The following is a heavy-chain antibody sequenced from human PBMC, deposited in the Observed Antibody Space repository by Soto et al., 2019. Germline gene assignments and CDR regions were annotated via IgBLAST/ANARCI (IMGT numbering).Heavy chain of an antibody. CDR2: ISASGGST. Sequence: PGGSLRLSCAASGFTFSSYAMSWIRQAPGKGLEWVSAISASGGSTYYADSVKGRFTISRDNSKNTLYLQMNRLRADDTAVYYCATDLGHGSSTSCYLDYWGQGTLVTVSS. V-gene: IGHV3-23*01. D-gene: IGHD2-2*01. CDR1: GFTFSSYA. J-gene: IGHJ4*02. CDR3: ATDLGHGSSTSCYLDY.